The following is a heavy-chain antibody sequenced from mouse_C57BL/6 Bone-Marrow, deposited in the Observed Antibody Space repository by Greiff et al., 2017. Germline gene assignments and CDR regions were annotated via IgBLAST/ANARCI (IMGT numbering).Heavy chain of an antibody. CDR2: ISDGGSYT. CDR3: ARVIYYGLWFAY. D-gene: IGHD2-1*01. V-gene: IGHV5-4*03. J-gene: IGHJ3*01. Sequence: VKLVESGGGLVKPGGSLKLSCAASGFTFSSYAMSWVRQTPEKRLEWVATISDGGSYTYYPDNVKGRFTISRDNAKNNLYLQMSHLKSEDTAMYYCARVIYYGLWFAYWGQGTLVTVSA. CDR1: GFTFSSYA.